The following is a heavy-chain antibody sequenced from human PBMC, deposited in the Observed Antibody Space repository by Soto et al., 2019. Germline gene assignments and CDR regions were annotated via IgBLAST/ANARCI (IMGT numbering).Heavy chain of an antibody. D-gene: IGHD3-10*01. Sequence: EVQLVESGGGVVQPGGSLRLSCAASGFTFIGYWMHWVRQGPGKGLVWVARINNDGIETTYADSVKGRFTISRDNTKNMVYLEMNSLRADDTAVYYCARDGSMVRERWFDPWGQGTLVTVSS. CDR3: ARDGSMVRERWFDP. CDR2: INNDGIET. J-gene: IGHJ5*02. V-gene: IGHV3-74*03. CDR1: GFTFIGYW.